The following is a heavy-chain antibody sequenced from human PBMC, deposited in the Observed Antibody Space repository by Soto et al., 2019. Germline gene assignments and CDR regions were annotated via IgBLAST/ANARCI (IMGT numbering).Heavy chain of an antibody. CDR2: IMPIVGTV. CDR3: ARQKFGYPYAMDV. V-gene: IGHV1-69*01. Sequence: QVQLVQSGAEVKKPGSSVKVSCKASGDTFTNYIINWVRQAPGQGLEWMGGIMPIVGTVNYAQKFQGRVTITADESTRTGYMELSSLRSEDRAVYYCARQKFGYPYAMDVWGQGTTVTVS. D-gene: IGHD3-10*01. J-gene: IGHJ6*02. CDR1: GDTFTNYI.